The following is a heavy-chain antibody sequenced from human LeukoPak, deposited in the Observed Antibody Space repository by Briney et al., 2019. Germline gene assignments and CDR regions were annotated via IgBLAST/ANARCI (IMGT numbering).Heavy chain of an antibody. CDR2: ISYDGSNK. CDR1: GFTFSSYA. D-gene: IGHD2-2*01. Sequence: GGSLRPSCAASGFTFSSYAMHWVRQAPGKGLEWVAVISYDGSNKYYADSVKGRFTISRDNSKNTLYLQMNSLRAEDTAVYYCARAQGGYCSSTSCYRYFDYWGQGTLVTVSS. J-gene: IGHJ4*02. CDR3: ARAQGGYCSSTSCYRYFDY. V-gene: IGHV3-30-3*01.